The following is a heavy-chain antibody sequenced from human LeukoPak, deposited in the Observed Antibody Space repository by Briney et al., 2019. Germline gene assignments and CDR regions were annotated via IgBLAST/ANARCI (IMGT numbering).Heavy chain of an antibody. V-gene: IGHV3-72*01. J-gene: IGHJ4*02. CDR1: GFTFSDHY. Sequence: GGSLRLSCAASGFTFSDHYMDWVRQAPGEGLEWVGRTRNKANGYTTEYAASVKGRFTISRDDSKNSLYLQMNSLKTEDTAVYYCARVYERPYYFDYWGQGTLVTVSS. CDR3: ARVYERPYYFDY. CDR2: TRNKANGYTT. D-gene: IGHD2/OR15-2a*01.